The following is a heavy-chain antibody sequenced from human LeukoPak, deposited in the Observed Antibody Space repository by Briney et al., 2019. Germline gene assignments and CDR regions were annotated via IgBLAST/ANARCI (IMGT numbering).Heavy chain of an antibody. V-gene: IGHV1-18*01. CDR2: ISAYNGNT. D-gene: IGHD3-10*01. CDR3: ARDRYGSGKSLAYFQH. Sequence: ASVKVSCKASGYTFTSYGISWVRQAPGQGLEWMGWISAYNGNTDYEQKFQGRVTMTTDTPTSTAYMELRSLRSDDTAVYYCARDRYGSGKSLAYFQHWGQGTLVTVSS. J-gene: IGHJ1*01. CDR1: GYTFTSYG.